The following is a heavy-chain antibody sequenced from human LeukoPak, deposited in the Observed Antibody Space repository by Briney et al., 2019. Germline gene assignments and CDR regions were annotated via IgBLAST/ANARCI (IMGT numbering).Heavy chain of an antibody. Sequence: GGSLRLSCAASGFTFSNAWMSWVRQAPGKGLEWVAFIRYNGNNQYYADSVKGRFTISRDNSKNTLYLQMNSLKGDDTAVYYCAKDSAFYYIDVWGKGTTVIISS. J-gene: IGHJ6*03. CDR1: GFTFSNAW. CDR2: IRYNGNNQ. CDR3: AKDSAFYYIDV. V-gene: IGHV3-30*02. D-gene: IGHD3-10*01.